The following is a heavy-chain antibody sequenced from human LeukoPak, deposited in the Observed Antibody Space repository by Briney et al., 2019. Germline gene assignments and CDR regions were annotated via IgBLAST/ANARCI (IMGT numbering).Heavy chain of an antibody. D-gene: IGHD3-10*01. J-gene: IGHJ4*02. CDR3: ARPLRGVIPGYFDY. V-gene: IGHV5-51*01. CDR1: GYSFSNYW. Sequence: GESLKISCKGSGYSFSNYWIGWVRQMPGKGLDWMGIIYPGDSDTRYSPSFQGQVTISADKSISTAYLQWSSLKASDTAMYYCARPLRGVIPGYFDYWGQGTLVTVSS. CDR2: IYPGDSDT.